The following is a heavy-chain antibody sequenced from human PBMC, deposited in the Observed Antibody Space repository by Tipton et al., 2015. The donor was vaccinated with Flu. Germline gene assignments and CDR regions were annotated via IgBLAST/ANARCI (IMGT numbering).Heavy chain of an antibody. CDR1: GFPLTTSGVG. CDR3: AHRRPNVYFDY. Sequence: LVKPTQTLTLTCTFSGFPLTTSGVGVGWIRQSPGKALEWLAVIYWDDEKRYSPSLKSRLTITKDTSRNQVVLRMTSMDPVDTATYYCAHRRPNVYFDYWGQGTLVTVSS. V-gene: IGHV2-5*02. J-gene: IGHJ4*02. D-gene: IGHD4/OR15-4a*01. CDR2: IYWDDEK.